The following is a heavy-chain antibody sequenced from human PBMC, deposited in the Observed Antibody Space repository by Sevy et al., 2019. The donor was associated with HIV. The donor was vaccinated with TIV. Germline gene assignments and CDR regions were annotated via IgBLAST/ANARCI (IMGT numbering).Heavy chain of an antibody. CDR1: AGSISSYY. V-gene: IGHV4-59*13. D-gene: IGHD3-9*01. J-gene: IGHJ3*02. Sequence: SETLSLTCSVSAGSISSYYWSWIRQPPGKGLEWIGYIYYSGTTDYNPSLKGQVTISQDKSKKVFSLRLRSVTAADTAVYYCARDNAILTPRDFDIWGQGTMVTVSS. CDR2: IYYSGTT. CDR3: ARDNAILTPRDFDI.